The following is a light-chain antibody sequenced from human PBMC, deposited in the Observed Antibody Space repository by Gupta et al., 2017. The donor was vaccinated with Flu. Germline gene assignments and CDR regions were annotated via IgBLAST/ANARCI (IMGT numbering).Light chain of an antibody. CDR1: SSNIGNNY. CDR3: GTWDSSLSAGV. J-gene: IGLJ3*02. V-gene: IGLV1-51*02. CDR2: ENN. Sequence: KVTISCSGSSSNIGNNYVSWYQQLLGTAPKLLIYENNKRPSGIPDRFSGSKSGTSATLGITGLQTGDEADYYCGTWDSSLSAGVFGGGTKLTVL.